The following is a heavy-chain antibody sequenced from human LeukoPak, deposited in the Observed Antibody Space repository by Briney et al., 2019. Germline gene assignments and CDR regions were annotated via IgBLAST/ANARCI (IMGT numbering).Heavy chain of an antibody. CDR3: ATDLDYTFDY. CDR2: IKKDGFFS. J-gene: IGHJ4*02. Sequence: GGSLRLSCTASGFPFHVRWMHWVRQAPGKGLVWISLIKKDGFFSTYADSVKGRFTISRDDAKNTLYLQMDSLRADDTAVYYCATDLDYTFDYWGRGTLVTVSS. V-gene: IGHV3-74*03. CDR1: GFPFHVRW. D-gene: IGHD4-4*01.